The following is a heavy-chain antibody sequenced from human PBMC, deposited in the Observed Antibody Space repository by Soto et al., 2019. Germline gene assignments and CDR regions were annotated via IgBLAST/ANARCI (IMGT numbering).Heavy chain of an antibody. CDR2: ISAYNGLT. J-gene: IGHJ4*02. CDR1: CFIFVSFV. CDR3: ARALFFWGSVGPAPQDNGYYFDY. D-gene: IGHD3-16*01. Sequence: ASVKVSCRSSCFIFVSFVCSWVRQAPGEGLEVVVWISAYNGLTTYAQNLRDRVSVTTDASTSTVYMEMRGLRIDDTAIYYCARALFFWGSVGPAPQDNGYYFDYWGQGTLVTVSS. V-gene: IGHV1-18*04.